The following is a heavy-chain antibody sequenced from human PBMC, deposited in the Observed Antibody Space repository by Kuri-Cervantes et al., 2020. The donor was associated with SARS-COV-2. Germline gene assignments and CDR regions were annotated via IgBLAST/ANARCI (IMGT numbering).Heavy chain of an antibody. CDR3: TMGDWFDP. D-gene: IGHD3-16*01. V-gene: IGHV3-73*01. J-gene: IGHJ5*02. CDR1: GFTFSGSA. CDR2: IRSKANSYAT. Sequence: GESLKSSCAASGFTFSGSAMHWVRQASGKGLEWVGRIRSKANSYATAYAASVKGRFTISRDDSKNTAYLQMNSLKTEDTAVYYCTMGDWFDPWGQGTLVTVSS.